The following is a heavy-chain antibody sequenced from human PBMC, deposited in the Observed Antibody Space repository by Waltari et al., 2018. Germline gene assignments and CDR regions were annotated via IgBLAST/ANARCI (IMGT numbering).Heavy chain of an antibody. Sequence: QVQLVQSGAEVKKPGSSVKVSCKASGGTFSSYAISWVRHAPGQGLRWMGGISPIFVTATSGQKVQSRITITPDEYTINAYMELSSLRSEDTAVYYCARQTYSYASSGSALYNWFDPWGQGTLVTVSS. CDR3: ARQTYSYASSGSALYNWFDP. J-gene: IGHJ5*02. V-gene: IGHV1-69*05. CDR1: GGTFSSYA. D-gene: IGHD3-22*01. CDR2: ISPIFVTA.